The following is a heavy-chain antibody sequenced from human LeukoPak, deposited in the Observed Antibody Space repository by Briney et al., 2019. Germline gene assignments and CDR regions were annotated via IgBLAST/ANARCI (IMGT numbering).Heavy chain of an antibody. CDR3: ARGPDYYDSSGYDYYYMDV. D-gene: IGHD3-22*01. V-gene: IGHV1-69*13. CDR2: IIPIFGTA. J-gene: IGHJ6*03. Sequence: SVKVSCKASGGTFSSYAISWVRQAPGQGLEWMGGIIPIFGTANYAQKFQGRVTITADESTSTAYMELSSLRSEDTAVYYCARGPDYYDSSGYDYYYMDVWGKGTTVTVSS. CDR1: GGTFSSYA.